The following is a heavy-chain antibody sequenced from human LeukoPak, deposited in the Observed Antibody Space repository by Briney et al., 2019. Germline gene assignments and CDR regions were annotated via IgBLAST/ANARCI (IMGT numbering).Heavy chain of an antibody. CDR3: AKVGSITWDYYFDY. CDR1: EITVSSSY. J-gene: IGHJ4*02. V-gene: IGHV3-23*01. Sequence: GGSLRLSCAASEITVSSSYMSWVRQAPGEGLEWVSCISSSGGSTYYADSVKGRFSISRDNAKNTLFLQMNSLRAEDTAVYYCAKVGSITWDYYFDYWGQGTLVTVSS. CDR2: ISSSGGST. D-gene: IGHD6-13*01.